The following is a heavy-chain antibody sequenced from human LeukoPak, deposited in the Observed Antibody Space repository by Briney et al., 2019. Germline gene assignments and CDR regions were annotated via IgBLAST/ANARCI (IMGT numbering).Heavy chain of an antibody. V-gene: IGHV4-34*01. CDR1: GASFSGYY. CDR3: ATLHSTSWYGTWFDP. CDR2: INHSGST. D-gene: IGHD6-13*01. Sequence: SETLSLTCAVYGASFSGYYWSWIRQPPGKGLEWIGEINHSGSTTYNPSLKSQITISIDTSKNQFSLKLSSVTAADTAVYYCATLHSTSWYGTWFDPWGQGTLVTVSS. J-gene: IGHJ5*02.